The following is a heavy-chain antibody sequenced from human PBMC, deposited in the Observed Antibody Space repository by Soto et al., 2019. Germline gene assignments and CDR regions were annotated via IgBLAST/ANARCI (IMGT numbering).Heavy chain of an antibody. J-gene: IGHJ3*02. D-gene: IGHD4-17*01. V-gene: IGHV1-69*13. CDR3: ASRERDDYDDDFDI. CDR1: GGTFSSYA. Sequence: SVKVSCKASGGTFSSYAISWVRQAPGQELEWMGGIIPIFGTANYAQKFQGRVTITADESTSTAYMELSSLRSEDTAVYYCASRERDDYDDDFDIWGQGTMVTVSS. CDR2: IIPIFGTA.